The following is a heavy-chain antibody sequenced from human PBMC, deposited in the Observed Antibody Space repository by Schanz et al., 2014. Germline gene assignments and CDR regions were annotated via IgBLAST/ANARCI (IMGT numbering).Heavy chain of an antibody. CDR1: GFTFSSYA. CDR2: ISGSGGST. D-gene: IGHD3-10*01. Sequence: EVQLLESGGGLVQPGGSLRLSCAASGFTFSSYAMSWVRQAPGKGLEWVSAISGSGGSTDYADSVKGRFTISRDNSKNTQYLQLNSLRAEDKAVDYCAKGRCGELNDFDIWGQGTMVTVSS. CDR3: AKGRCGELNDFDI. J-gene: IGHJ3*02. V-gene: IGHV3-23*01.